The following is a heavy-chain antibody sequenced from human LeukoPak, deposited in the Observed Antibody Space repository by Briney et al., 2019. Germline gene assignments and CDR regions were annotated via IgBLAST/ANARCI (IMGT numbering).Heavy chain of an antibody. CDR1: GFTVSSNY. V-gene: IGHV3-53*01. CDR3: ATSPPLTGERPDAFDI. J-gene: IGHJ3*02. Sequence: GGSLRLSCAASGFTVSSNYMSWVRQAPGKGLEWVSVICSGGSTYYADSVKGRFTISRDNSKNTLHLQMNSLRAEDTAVYYCATSPPLTGERPDAFDIWGQGTMVTVSS. D-gene: IGHD7-27*01. CDR2: ICSGGST.